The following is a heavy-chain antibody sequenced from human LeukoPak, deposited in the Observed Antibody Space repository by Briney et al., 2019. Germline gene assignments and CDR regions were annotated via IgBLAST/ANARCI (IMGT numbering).Heavy chain of an antibody. CDR2: IYSSGNT. CDR1: GGSISSYY. CDR3: ARDPYGSGSYYPYYFDY. D-gene: IGHD3-10*01. V-gene: IGHV4-4*07. Sequence: SETLSLTCTVSGGSISSYYWNWIRQPAGEGLEWIGRIYSSGNTNYNPSLKSRVTISVDKYRNQFSLKLTSVTAADTAVYYCARDPYGSGSYYPYYFDYWGQGTLVTVSS. J-gene: IGHJ4*02.